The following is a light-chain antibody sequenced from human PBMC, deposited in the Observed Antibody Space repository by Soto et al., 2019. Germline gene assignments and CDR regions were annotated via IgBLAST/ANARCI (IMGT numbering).Light chain of an antibody. CDR2: AAS. V-gene: IGKV1-39*01. J-gene: IGKJ4*01. CDR1: QSISSY. Sequence: DIQMTQSPSSLSASVGDRVTITCRASQSISSYLNWYQQKPGKDPKLLIYAASSLQSGVPSRFSGSGSGTDFTLTISSLRREDFATYYCQQSYSTPTFGGGTKVEIK. CDR3: QQSYSTPT.